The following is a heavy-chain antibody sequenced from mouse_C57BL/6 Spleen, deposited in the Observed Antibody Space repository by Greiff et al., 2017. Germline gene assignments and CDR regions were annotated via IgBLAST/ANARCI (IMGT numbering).Heavy chain of an antibody. CDR2: IHPNSGST. J-gene: IGHJ4*01. CDR1: GYTFTSYW. Sequence: QVQLQQPGAELVKPGASVKLSCKASGYTFTSYWMHWVKQRPGQGLEWIGMIHPNSGSTNYNEKFKSKATLTVDKSSSTAYMQLSSLTSEDSAVYYCARDRIRYYYAMDYWGQRTSVTVSS. CDR3: ARDRIRYYYAMDY. V-gene: IGHV1-64*01.